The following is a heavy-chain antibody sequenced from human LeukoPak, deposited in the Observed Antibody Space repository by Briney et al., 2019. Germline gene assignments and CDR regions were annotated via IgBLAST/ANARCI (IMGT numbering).Heavy chain of an antibody. CDR1: GFTFDDYA. CDR2: ISWNSGSI. D-gene: IGHD4-17*01. Sequence: GGSLRLSCAASGFTFDDYAVHWVRQAPGKGLEWVSGISWNSGSIGYADSVKGRFTISRDNAKNSLYLQMNSLRAEDTALYYCAKVYYGDYVPFDYWGQGTLVTVSS. J-gene: IGHJ4*02. CDR3: AKVYYGDYVPFDY. V-gene: IGHV3-9*01.